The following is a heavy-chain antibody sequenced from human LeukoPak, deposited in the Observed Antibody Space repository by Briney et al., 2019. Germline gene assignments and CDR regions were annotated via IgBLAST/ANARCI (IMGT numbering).Heavy chain of an antibody. Sequence: ASVKVSCKASGYTFTDYYIHWMRQAPGQGLEWMGWINPKRGVTTYAQKFQGRVTMTRDTSITTAYMELTRLRSDDTTIYYCARERNYGDYGNAFDVWGQGTKDTVSS. CDR1: GYTFTDYY. J-gene: IGHJ3*01. V-gene: IGHV1-2*02. CDR3: ARERNYGDYGNAFDV. D-gene: IGHD4-17*01. CDR2: INPKRGVT.